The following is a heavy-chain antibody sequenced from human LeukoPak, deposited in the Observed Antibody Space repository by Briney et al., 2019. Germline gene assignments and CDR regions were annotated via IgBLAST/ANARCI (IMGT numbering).Heavy chain of an antibody. Sequence: GGSLRLSCAASGFTFGHYAMHWVRQAPGEGLEWVAIISFDGTNKYYADSVKGRVTISRDNSKNTLYLQMNSLRAEDTAVYYCAKGGYYERPWYFDYWGQGTLVTVSS. D-gene: IGHD3-22*01. J-gene: IGHJ4*02. V-gene: IGHV3-30*18. CDR2: ISFDGTNK. CDR3: AKGGYYERPWYFDY. CDR1: GFTFGHYA.